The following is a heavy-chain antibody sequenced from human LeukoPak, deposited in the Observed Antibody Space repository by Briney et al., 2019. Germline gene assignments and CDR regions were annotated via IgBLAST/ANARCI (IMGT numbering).Heavy chain of an antibody. J-gene: IGHJ3*02. V-gene: IGHV3-30*02. CDR3: AKGQSAAAGTSLDAFDI. CDR2: IRYDGSNK. D-gene: IGHD6-13*01. CDR1: GFTFSSYG. Sequence: GGSLRLSCAASGFTFSSYGMHWVRQAPGKGLEWVAFIRYDGSNKYYADSVKGRFTISRDNSKNTLYLRVNSLRAEDTAVYYCAKGQSAAAGTSLDAFDIWGQGTMVTVSS.